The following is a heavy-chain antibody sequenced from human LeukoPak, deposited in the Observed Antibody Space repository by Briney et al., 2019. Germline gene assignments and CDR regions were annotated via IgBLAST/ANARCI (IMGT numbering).Heavy chain of an antibody. J-gene: IGHJ6*02. CDR3: AKLYDSSGYYYYYYGMDV. V-gene: IGHV1-8*02. D-gene: IGHD3-22*01. CDR1: GYTFTSYG. CDR2: MNPNSGNT. Sequence: ASVKVSCKASGYTFTSYGISWVRQATGQGLEWMGWMNPNSGNTGYAQKFQGRVTMTRNTSISTAYMELSSLRSEDAAVYYCAKLYDSSGYYYYYYGMDVWGQGTTVTVSS.